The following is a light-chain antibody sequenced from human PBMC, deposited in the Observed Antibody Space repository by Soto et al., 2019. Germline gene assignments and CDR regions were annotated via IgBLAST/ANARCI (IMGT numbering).Light chain of an antibody. V-gene: IGKV3-15*01. CDR1: QSVSSN. CDR2: AAS. J-gene: IGKJ1*01. Sequence: EIVMTQSPATLSVSPGERATLSCRASQSVSSNLAWYQQTPGQAPRLLITAASTRAAGIPARFRGSGSGTEFTLTISSLLSEDFAVYYCQQYNNWPPWTFGQGTKV. CDR3: QQYNNWPPWT.